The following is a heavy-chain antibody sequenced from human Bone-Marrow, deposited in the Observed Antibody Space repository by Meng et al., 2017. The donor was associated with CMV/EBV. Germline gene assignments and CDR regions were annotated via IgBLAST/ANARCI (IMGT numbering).Heavy chain of an antibody. CDR1: GGTFSSYA. Sequence: VSCKASGGTFSSYAISWVRQAPGQGLEWMGGIIPIFGTANYAQKFQGRVTITTDESTSPAYMELSSLRSEDTAVYYCARSGIAARYNWFDPWGQGTLVTVSS. D-gene: IGHD6-6*01. CDR3: ARSGIAARYNWFDP. CDR2: IIPIFGTA. V-gene: IGHV1-69*05. J-gene: IGHJ5*02.